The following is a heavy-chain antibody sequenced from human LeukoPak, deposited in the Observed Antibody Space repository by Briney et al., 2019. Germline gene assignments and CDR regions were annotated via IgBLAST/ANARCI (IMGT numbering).Heavy chain of an antibody. CDR1: GDSVTNNNAA. J-gene: IGHJ4*02. V-gene: IGHV6-1*01. CDR3: ARADCSGGSCHFDF. CDR2: TYYRSKWYN. Sequence: SQTLSLTCAISGDSVTNNNAAWNWIRQSPSRGLEWLGRTYYRSKWYNGYAVFMKSRITINPDTPKNQFSLQLNSVTPEDTAVYYCARADCSGGSCHFDFWGQGTLVTVSS. D-gene: IGHD2-15*01.